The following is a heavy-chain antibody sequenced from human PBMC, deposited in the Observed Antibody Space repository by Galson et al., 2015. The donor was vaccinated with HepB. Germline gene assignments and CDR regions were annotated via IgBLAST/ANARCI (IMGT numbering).Heavy chain of an antibody. CDR1: EYSFTSYW. D-gene: IGHD3-16*01. J-gene: IGHJ6*02. CDR3: ARQRLPVVITFGFYGMDV. V-gene: IGHV5-10-1*01. CDR2: IDPSDSYT. Sequence: QSGAEVKKPGESLRISCKGSEYSFTSYWITWVRQMPGKGLEWMGTIDPSDSYTNYSPSFQGHVTISADKSISTAYLQWTSLKASDTAMYYCARQRLPVVITFGFYGMDVWGQGTTVTVSS.